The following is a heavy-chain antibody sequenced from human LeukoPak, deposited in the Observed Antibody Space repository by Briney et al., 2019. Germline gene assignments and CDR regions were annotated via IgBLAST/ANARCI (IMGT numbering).Heavy chain of an antibody. CDR1: GFTFSSYW. CDR2: IKKDGSEK. CDR3: AGESRPASGYWVY. D-gene: IGHD3-22*01. J-gene: IGHJ4*02. V-gene: IGHV3-7*01. Sequence: GGSLRLSCAVSGFTFSSYWMSWVRHAPGKGLEWVANIKKDGSEKYYVDSVKGRFTISRDNAKNSLYLQMNSLRAEDTAVYYCAGESRPASGYWVYWGQGTLVTVSS.